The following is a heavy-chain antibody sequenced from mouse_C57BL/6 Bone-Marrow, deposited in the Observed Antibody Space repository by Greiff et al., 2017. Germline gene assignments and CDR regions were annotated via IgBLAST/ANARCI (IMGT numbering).Heavy chain of an antibody. D-gene: IGHD2-5*01. CDR2: IYPGSGST. CDR3: ARPYYSNYWYFDV. V-gene: IGHV1-55*01. CDR1: GYTFTSYW. Sequence: VQLQQPGAELVKPGASVKMSCKASGYTFTSYWITWVKPRPGQGLEWIGDIYPGSGSTNYNEKFKSKATLTVDTSSSTAYMQLSSLTSDASAVYYCARPYYSNYWYFDVWGTGTTVTVSS. J-gene: IGHJ1*03.